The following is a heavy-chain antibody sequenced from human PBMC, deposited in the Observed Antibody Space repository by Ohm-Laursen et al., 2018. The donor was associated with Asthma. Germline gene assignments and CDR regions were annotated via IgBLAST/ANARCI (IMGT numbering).Heavy chain of an antibody. D-gene: IGHD3-3*01. CDR3: ARDVMEWYLPAFDF. Sequence: SLSLSCAASGFTFRSYAMHWVRQVPGKGLEWVAVGGSYYDGGLKYYADSVNGRFTVSRDDSKNTLYLQMNSLRPDDTAVYYCARDVMEWYLPAFDFWGQGTLVTVSS. J-gene: IGHJ4*02. V-gene: IGHV3-30-3*01. CDR2: GGSYYDGGLK. CDR1: GFTFRSYA.